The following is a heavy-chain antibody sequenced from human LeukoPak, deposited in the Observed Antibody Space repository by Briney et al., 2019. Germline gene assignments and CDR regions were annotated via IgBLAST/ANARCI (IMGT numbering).Heavy chain of an antibody. CDR2: INHSEST. J-gene: IGHJ4*02. V-gene: IGHV4-34*01. CDR3: ARVRGYSYGYLDY. CDR1: GGSFSGYY. Sequence: SETLSLTCAVYGGSFSGYYWSWIRQPPGKGLEWIGEINHSESTNYNPSLKSRVTISVDTSKNQFSLKLSSVTAADTAVYYCARVRGYSYGYLDYWGQGTLVTVSS. D-gene: IGHD5-18*01.